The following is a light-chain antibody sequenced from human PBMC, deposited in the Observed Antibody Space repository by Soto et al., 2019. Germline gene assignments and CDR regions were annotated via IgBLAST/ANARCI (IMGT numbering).Light chain of an antibody. J-gene: IGLJ1*01. CDR3: SSYTSSSTLLYV. CDR1: SSDVGGYNY. CDR2: DVS. V-gene: IGLV2-14*01. Sequence: SALTQPASVSGSPGQSITISCTGTSSDVGGYNYVSWYQQHPGKAPKLMIYDVSNRPSGVSNRLSGSKSGNTASLTISGLQAEDEADYYCSSYTSSSTLLYVFGTGTKVTVL.